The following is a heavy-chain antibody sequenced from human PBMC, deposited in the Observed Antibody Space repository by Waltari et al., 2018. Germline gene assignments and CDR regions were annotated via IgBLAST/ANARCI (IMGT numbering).Heavy chain of an antibody. Sequence: EVQLVESGGGLVQPGGSLRLSCAASGFTFSSYEMNWVRQAPGKGLEWFSYISSSGSTIYYADSVKGRFTISRDNAKNSLYLQMNSLRAEDTAVYYCASPPVGATSYWGQGTLVTVSS. J-gene: IGHJ4*02. D-gene: IGHD1-26*01. V-gene: IGHV3-48*03. CDR2: ISSSGSTI. CDR1: GFTFSSYE. CDR3: ASPPVGATSY.